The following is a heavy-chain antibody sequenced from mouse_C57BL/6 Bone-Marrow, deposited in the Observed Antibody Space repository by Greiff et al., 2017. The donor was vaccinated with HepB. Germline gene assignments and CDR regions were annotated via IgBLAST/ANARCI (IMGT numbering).Heavy chain of an antibody. D-gene: IGHD2-2*01. CDR2: IDPSDSET. Sequence: VKLQQPGAELVRPGSSVKLSCKASGYTFTSYWMHWVKQRPIQGLEWIGNIDPSDSETHYNQKFKDKATLTVDKSSSTAYMQLSSLTSEDSAVYYCARLYYGYIYAMDYWGQGTSVTVSS. CDR1: GYTFTSYW. V-gene: IGHV1-52*01. CDR3: ARLYYGYIYAMDY. J-gene: IGHJ4*01.